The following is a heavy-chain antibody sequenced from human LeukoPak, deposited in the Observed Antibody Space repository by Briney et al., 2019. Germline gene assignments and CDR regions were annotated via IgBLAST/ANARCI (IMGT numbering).Heavy chain of an antibody. CDR3: VRYSGYEPYDY. Sequence: GGSLRLSCSASGFTFSSYAMHWVRQAPGKGLEYVSAISSNGGSTYYADSAKGRFTISRDNSKKTLYLQMSSLRAEDTAVYYCVRYSGYEPYDYWGQGTLVTVPS. V-gene: IGHV3-64D*09. D-gene: IGHD5-12*01. J-gene: IGHJ4*02. CDR1: GFTFSSYA. CDR2: ISSNGGST.